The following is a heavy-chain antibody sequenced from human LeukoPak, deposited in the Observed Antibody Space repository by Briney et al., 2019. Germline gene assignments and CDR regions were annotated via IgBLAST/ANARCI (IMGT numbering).Heavy chain of an antibody. Sequence: ASVKVSCTASGYTFITYAINWVRQAPGQGLEWMGWIDTNTGNPAYAQGFTGRFVFSLDTSVNTAFLQISSLKAEDTAVYYCARESHWAVAGTRSNWFDPWGQGTLVTVSS. CDR1: GYTFITYA. CDR3: ARESHWAVAGTRSNWFDP. V-gene: IGHV7-4-1*02. D-gene: IGHD6-19*01. CDR2: IDTNTGNP. J-gene: IGHJ5*02.